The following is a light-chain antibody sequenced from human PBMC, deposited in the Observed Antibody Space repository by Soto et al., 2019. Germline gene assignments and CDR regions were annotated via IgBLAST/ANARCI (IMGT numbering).Light chain of an antibody. CDR2: DNS. CDR1: SSNIGRNY. Sequence: QSVLTQPPSVSAAPGQKVTISCSGGSSNIGRNYVSWYQQVPGTAPKLLIYDNSNRPSGIPDRFSDSRSGTSATLVITGLQTGDEADYYCGTWDASLTAGVFGGGTKLTVL. CDR3: GTWDASLTAGV. J-gene: IGLJ3*02. V-gene: IGLV1-51*01.